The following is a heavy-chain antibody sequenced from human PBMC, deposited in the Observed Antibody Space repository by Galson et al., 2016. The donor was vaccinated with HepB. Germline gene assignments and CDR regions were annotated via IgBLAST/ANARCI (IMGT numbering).Heavy chain of an antibody. J-gene: IGHJ4*02. CDR2: ISYDGSNK. V-gene: IGHV3-30-3*01. CDR3: AREGSWPRDFDY. D-gene: IGHD6-13*01. Sequence: SLRLSCAASGFAFSDYGVNWVRQAPGKGLEWVAVISYDGSNKYYADSVKGRFTISRDNAKNSLYLQMNSLRAEDTAVYYCAREGSWPRDFDYWGQGTLVTVSS. CDR1: GFAFSDYG.